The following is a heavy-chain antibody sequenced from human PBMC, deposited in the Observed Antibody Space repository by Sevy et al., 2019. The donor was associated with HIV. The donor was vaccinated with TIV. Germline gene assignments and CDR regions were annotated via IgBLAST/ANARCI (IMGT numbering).Heavy chain of an antibody. V-gene: IGHV4-39*01. Sequence: SETLSLTCTVSGGSISSSSYFWGWIRQPPGKGLELIGSIYYSGRTYYNPSLKIRVTISVDTSKNQFSLKLSSVTAADTAVYYCARQIYGDYGDGFDYWGQGTLVTVSS. D-gene: IGHD4-17*01. J-gene: IGHJ4*02. CDR1: GGSISSSSYF. CDR3: ARQIYGDYGDGFDY. CDR2: IYYSGRT.